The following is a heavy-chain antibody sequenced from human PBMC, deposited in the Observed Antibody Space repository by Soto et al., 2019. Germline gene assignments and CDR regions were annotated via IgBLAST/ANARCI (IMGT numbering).Heavy chain of an antibody. J-gene: IGHJ4*02. CDR2: MYYGGST. V-gene: IGHV4-39*01. CDR1: GGSISSSTYY. D-gene: IGHD6-19*01. Sequence: PSETLSLTCTVSGGSISSSTYYWGWVRQTPGKGLEWIGSMYYGGSTDYNPSLKGRVTISVDTSKNQLSLKLNSVTAADTAVYHCARRIAVAGTPFYYFDYWGQGVLVTVSS. CDR3: ARRIAVAGTPFYYFDY.